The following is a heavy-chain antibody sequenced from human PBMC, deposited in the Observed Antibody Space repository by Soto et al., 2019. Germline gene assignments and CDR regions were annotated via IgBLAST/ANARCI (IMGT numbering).Heavy chain of an antibody. CDR2: ISSSGSTI. V-gene: IGHV3-11*01. CDR1: GFTFSDYY. CDR3: ARADIVVVVAATYYYYGMDV. J-gene: IGHJ6*02. D-gene: IGHD2-15*01. Sequence: QVQLVESGGGLVKPGGSLRLSCAASGFTFSDYYMSWIRQAPGKGLEWVSYISSSGSTIYYADSVKGRFTISRDNAKNSLYLQMNSLRAEDTAVYYCARADIVVVVAATYYYYGMDVWGQGTTVTVSS.